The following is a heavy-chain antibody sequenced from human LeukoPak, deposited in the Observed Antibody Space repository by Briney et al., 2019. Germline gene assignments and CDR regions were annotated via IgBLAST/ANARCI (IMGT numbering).Heavy chain of an antibody. J-gene: IGHJ5*02. CDR1: GFPLSSYA. CDR2: TSSSDAGT. CDR3: AKDRDWGAFDA. D-gene: IGHD3/OR15-3a*01. Sequence: GGSLRLSCAVSGFPLSSYAMSWVRQAPGKGLEWVSATSSSDAGTYYADSVRGRFTISRDNSKNTLYLQMNSLRAEDTALYYCAKDRDWGAFDAWGQGTLVTVSP. V-gene: IGHV3-23*01.